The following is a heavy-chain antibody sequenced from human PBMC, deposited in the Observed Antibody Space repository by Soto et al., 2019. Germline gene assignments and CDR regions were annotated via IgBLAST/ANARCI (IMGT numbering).Heavy chain of an antibody. V-gene: IGHV3-30*18. Sequence: PGGSLRLSCAASGFTFSSYGMHWVRQAPGKGLEWVAVISYDGSNKYYADSVKGRFTISRDNSKNTLYLQMNSLRAEDTAVYYCAKWGWRGTVTYYYGMDVWGQGTTVTVSS. CDR3: AKWGWRGTVTYYYGMDV. J-gene: IGHJ6*02. CDR1: GFTFSSYG. D-gene: IGHD4-17*01. CDR2: ISYDGSNK.